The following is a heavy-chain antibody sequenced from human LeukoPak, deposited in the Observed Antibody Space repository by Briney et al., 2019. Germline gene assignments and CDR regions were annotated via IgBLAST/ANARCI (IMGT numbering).Heavy chain of an antibody. J-gene: IGHJ4*02. D-gene: IGHD3-22*01. Sequence: GGSLRLSCAASGFTFSSYAMHWVRQAPGKGLEWVAVISYDGSNKYYADSVKGRFTISRDNSKNTLYLQMNSLRAEDTAVYYCAGSPMIVVVIDYWGQGTLVTVSS. CDR1: GFTFSSYA. CDR3: AGSPMIVVVIDY. V-gene: IGHV3-30-3*01. CDR2: ISYDGSNK.